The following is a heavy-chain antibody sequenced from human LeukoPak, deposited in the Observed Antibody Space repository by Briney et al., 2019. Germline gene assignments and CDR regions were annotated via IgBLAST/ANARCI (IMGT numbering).Heavy chain of an antibody. J-gene: IGHJ6*02. CDR2: ISSSSSYI. CDR1: GFTFRSNS. Sequence: GGSLRPSFAAPGFTFRSNSMNWVRKAPGKGLDWVSSISSSSSYIYYADSVKGRFTISRDNAKNSLYLQMNSLRAEDTAVYYCARSGYDYYYYYGMDVWGQGTTVTVSS. D-gene: IGHD5-18*01. CDR3: ARSGYDYYYYYGMDV. V-gene: IGHV3-21*01.